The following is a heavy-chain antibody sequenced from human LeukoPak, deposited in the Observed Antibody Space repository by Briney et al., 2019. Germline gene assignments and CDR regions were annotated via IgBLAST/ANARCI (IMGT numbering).Heavy chain of an antibody. V-gene: IGHV4-39*07. CDR3: ARGRYSSGWSRWFDP. CDR2: IYYSGST. D-gene: IGHD6-19*01. Sequence: PSETLSLTCTVSGGSISSSSYYWGWIRQPPGKGLEWIGSIYYSGSTYYNPSLKSRVTISVDTSKNQFSLKLSSVTAADTAVYYCARGRYSSGWSRWFDPWGQGTLVTVSS. J-gene: IGHJ5*02. CDR1: GGSISSSSYY.